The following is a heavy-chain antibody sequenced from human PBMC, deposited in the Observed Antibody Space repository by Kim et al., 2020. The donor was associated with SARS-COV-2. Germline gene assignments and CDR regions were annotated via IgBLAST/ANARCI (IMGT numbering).Heavy chain of an antibody. CDR3: AREVPPYSSSPGLDP. J-gene: IGHJ5*02. Sequence: SETLSLTCTVSGGSISSGSYYWSWIRQPAGKGLEWIGRIYTSGSTNYNPSLKSRVTISEDTSKNQFSLKLSSVTAADTVVYYCAREVPPYSSSPGLDPWGQGTLVTVSS. V-gene: IGHV4-61*02. CDR1: GGSISSGSYY. D-gene: IGHD6-13*01. CDR2: IYTSGST.